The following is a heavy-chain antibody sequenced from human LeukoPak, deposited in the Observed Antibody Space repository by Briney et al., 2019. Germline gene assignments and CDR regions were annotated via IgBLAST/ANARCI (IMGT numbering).Heavy chain of an antibody. Sequence: PSETLSLTCTVSGGSISSYYWSWIRQPAGKGLEWIGRIYTSGSTNYNPSLKSRVTMSVDTSKNQFSLKLSSVTAADTAVYYCARALPRGFQGGPFFDPWGQGTLVTVSS. V-gene: IGHV4-4*07. CDR1: GGSISSYY. CDR3: ARALPRGFQGGPFFDP. D-gene: IGHD3-10*01. CDR2: IYTSGST. J-gene: IGHJ5*02.